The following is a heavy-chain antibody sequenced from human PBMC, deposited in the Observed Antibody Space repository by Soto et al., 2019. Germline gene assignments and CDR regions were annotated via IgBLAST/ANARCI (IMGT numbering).Heavy chain of an antibody. J-gene: IGHJ4*02. CDR3: AKDGRGSGSHYNSFGY. V-gene: IGHV3-53*01. Sequence: EVQLVESGGGLIQPGGSLKLSCAAPGLTVGNNYMGWVRLVPGKGLEWVSLIYRTGTTKYADSVKGRFTVSRENAKNTLYLQMNSLRAEDTAVYYCAKDGRGSGSHYNSFGYWGQGTLVTVSS. CDR2: IYRTGTT. D-gene: IGHD3-10*01. CDR1: GLTVGNNY.